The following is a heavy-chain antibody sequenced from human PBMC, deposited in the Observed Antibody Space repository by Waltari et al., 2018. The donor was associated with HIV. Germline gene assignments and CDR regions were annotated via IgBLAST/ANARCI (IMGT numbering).Heavy chain of an antibody. J-gene: IGHJ5*02. V-gene: IGHV7-4-1*02. CDR2: INTNTGNQ. CDR3: ARDISGFSYWFDP. D-gene: IGHD3-3*02. Sequence: QVRLVQSGSELKKPGASVKVSCKASGYSFTDYAMNWVRQAPGQGLEWIGWINTNTGNQTYAQGFTGRFVFSLDTSVSTAYLQISSLKADDTAVYYCARDISGFSYWFDPWGQGTLVTVSS. CDR1: GYSFTDYA.